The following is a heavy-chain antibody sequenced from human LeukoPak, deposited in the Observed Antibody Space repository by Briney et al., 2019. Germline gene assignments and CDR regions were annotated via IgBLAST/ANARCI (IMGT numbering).Heavy chain of an antibody. CDR3: AKDTAKVSYHHYYYMDV. J-gene: IGHJ6*03. CDR2: ISADGGST. V-gene: IGHV3-23*01. D-gene: IGHD5-18*01. Sequence: PGGSLRLSCVVSGFTFRNYGMSWVRQAPGKGLECVSTISADGGSTYYPDSVKGRFTISRDNSKNTLYLQMNSLRAEDTAVYYCAKDTAKVSYHHYYYMDVWGKGTTVTVSS. CDR1: GFTFRNYG.